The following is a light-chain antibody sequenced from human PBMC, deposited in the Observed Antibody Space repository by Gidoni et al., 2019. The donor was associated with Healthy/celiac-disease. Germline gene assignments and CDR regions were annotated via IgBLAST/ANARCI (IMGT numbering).Light chain of an antibody. J-gene: IGKJ3*01. CDR1: QSISSY. CDR2: AAS. Sequence: DIQMTQSPSSLSASVGDRVTITCRASQSISSYLNWYQQKPGKAPKLLIYAASSLQSGVPSRFSGSRSGTDYTLTISSLQHEDFATYYCQQNYSTPPYTFGPGTKVDIK. CDR3: QQNYSTPPYT. V-gene: IGKV1-39*01.